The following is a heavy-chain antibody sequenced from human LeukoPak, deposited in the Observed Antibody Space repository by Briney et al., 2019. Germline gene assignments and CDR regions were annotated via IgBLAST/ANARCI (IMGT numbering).Heavy chain of an antibody. CDR3: ARGSPYGDYAFDI. D-gene: IGHD4-17*01. J-gene: IGHJ3*02. Sequence: PGGSLRLSCAASGLTFNTYSMNWVRQAPGKGLEWISFITSSSSHIYYADSVKGRFTISRDNAKSSLYLQMNSLRVEDTAVYYCARGSPYGDYAFDIWGQATMVTDSS. CDR1: GLTFNTYS. CDR2: ITSSSSHI. V-gene: IGHV3-21*01.